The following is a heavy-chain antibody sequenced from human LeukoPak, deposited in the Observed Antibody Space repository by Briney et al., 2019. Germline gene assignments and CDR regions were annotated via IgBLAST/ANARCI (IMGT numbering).Heavy chain of an antibody. D-gene: IGHD3-22*01. CDR2: IYYSGST. Sequence: PSETLPLTCTVSGGSISSYYWSWIRQPPGKGLEWIGYIYYSGSTNYNPSLKSRVTISVDTSKNQFSLKLSSVTAADTAVYYCARSRGVYDSSGCPCYFDYWGQGTLVTVSS. CDR1: GGSISSYY. V-gene: IGHV4-59*08. J-gene: IGHJ4*02. CDR3: ARSRGVYDSSGCPCYFDY.